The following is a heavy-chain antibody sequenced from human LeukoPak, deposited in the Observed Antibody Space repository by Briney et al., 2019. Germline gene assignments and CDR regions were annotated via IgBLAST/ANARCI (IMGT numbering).Heavy chain of an antibody. CDR1: GGSISSYY. CDR2: IYYSGST. CDR3: ARGIAVAGLDY. Sequence: SETLSLTCTVSGGSISSYYWSWIRQPPGKGLEWIGYIYYSGSTNYNPSLKSRVTISVDTSKNQFSLKQSSVTAADTAVYYCARGIAVAGLDYWGQGTLVTVSS. V-gene: IGHV4-59*01. D-gene: IGHD6-19*01. J-gene: IGHJ4*02.